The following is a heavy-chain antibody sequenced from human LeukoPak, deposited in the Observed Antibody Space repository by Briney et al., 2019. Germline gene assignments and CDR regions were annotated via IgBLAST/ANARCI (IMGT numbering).Heavy chain of an antibody. CDR1: GFTFSSYA. V-gene: IGHV3-30*04. CDR2: ISYDGSNK. Sequence: GGSLRLSCAASGFTFSSYAMHWVRQAPGKGLEWVAVISYDGSNKYYADSVKGRFTISRDNSKNTLYLQMNSLRAEDTAVYYCAKDLCSRSGCGDYWYYYYGMDVWGQGTTVTVSS. J-gene: IGHJ6*02. D-gene: IGHD4-17*01. CDR3: AKDLCSRSGCGDYWYYYYGMDV.